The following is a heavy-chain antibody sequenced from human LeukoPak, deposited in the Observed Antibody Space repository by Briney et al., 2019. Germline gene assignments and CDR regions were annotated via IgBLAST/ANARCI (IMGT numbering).Heavy chain of an antibody. V-gene: IGHV3-48*01. CDR2: ISSSSSTM. J-gene: IGHJ3*02. CDR3: ARDHHRRLYDSQARDTFDI. D-gene: IGHD3-22*01. Sequence: GGSLRLSCAASGFTFSSYSMNWVRQAPRKGLEWVSYISSSSSTMYYADSVKGRFSISRDNAKKSLYLQMNSLRAEDTAVYYCARDHHRRLYDSQARDTFDIWGQGTMVAVSS. CDR1: GFTFSSYS.